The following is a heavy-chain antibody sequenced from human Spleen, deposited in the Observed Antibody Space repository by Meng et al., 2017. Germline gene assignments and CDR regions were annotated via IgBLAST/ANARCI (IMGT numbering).Heavy chain of an antibody. CDR3: ARAPIDEGDLSALPLDY. D-gene: IGHD2-21*01. Sequence: GESLKISCAASGFTFYNYWMSWVRQAPGKGLEWVSVIYSGGNTYYADPVKGRFTISRDNSKNTVFLQINSLRAEDTAVYYCARAPIDEGDLSALPLDYWGQGTLVTVSS. CDR1: GFTFYNYW. J-gene: IGHJ4*02. CDR2: IYSGGNT. V-gene: IGHV3-66*02.